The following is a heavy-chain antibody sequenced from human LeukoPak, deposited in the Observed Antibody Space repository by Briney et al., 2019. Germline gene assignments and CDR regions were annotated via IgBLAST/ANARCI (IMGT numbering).Heavy chain of an antibody. CDR3: ARDEYSSGWYDY. D-gene: IGHD6-19*01. Sequence: GRSLRLSCAASGFTFSSYGMHWVRQAPGKGLEWVAVISYDGSNKYYADSVKGRFTISRDNSKNTLYLQMNSLRAEDTAVYYCARDEYSSGWYDYWGQGTLVTVSS. CDR1: GFTFSSYG. J-gene: IGHJ4*02. V-gene: IGHV3-30*03. CDR2: ISYDGSNK.